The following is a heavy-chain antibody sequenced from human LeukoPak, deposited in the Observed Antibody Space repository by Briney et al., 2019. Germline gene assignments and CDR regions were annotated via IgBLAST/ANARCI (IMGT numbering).Heavy chain of an antibody. D-gene: IGHD6-19*01. CDR2: IYPGDSDT. CDR1: GYSFTSYW. Sequence: GESLRISCKGSGYSFTSYWIGWVRQMPGKGLEWMGIIYPGDSDTRYSPSFQGQVTISADKSISTAYLQWSSLKASDTAMYYCAISSLYSSGWYGPGYWGQGTLVTVSS. V-gene: IGHV5-51*01. J-gene: IGHJ4*02. CDR3: AISSLYSSGWYGPGY.